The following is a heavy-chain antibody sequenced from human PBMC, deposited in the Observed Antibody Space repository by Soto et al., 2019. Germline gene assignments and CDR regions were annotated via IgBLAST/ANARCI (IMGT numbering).Heavy chain of an antibody. CDR3: ARGVYIPPRYYYYGMDV. D-gene: IGHD1-20*01. J-gene: IGHJ6*02. CDR1: EYSISSGYK. V-gene: IGHV4-38-2*01. CDR2: IHHSGTT. Sequence: SETLSLTCGVSEYSISSGYKWGWIRQPPGKGLEWIGSIHHSGTTYYNPSLKSRVTVSVDTSKNQFSLKLSSVTAADTAVYYCARGVYIPPRYYYYGMDVWGQGTTVTVSS.